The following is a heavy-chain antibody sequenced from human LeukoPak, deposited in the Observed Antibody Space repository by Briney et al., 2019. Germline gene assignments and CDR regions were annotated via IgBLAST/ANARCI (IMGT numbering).Heavy chain of an antibody. J-gene: IGHJ5*02. CDR1: GITFSSYA. V-gene: IGHV3-23*01. Sequence: AGGSLRLSCAASGITFSSYAMSWVRQAPGKGLEWVSAISGSGGSTYYADSVKGRFTISRDNSKNTLYLQMNSLRAEDTAVYYCAKDRVTYYDFWSGYQPRYNWFDPWGQGTLVTVSS. CDR3: AKDRVTYYDFWSGYQPRYNWFDP. D-gene: IGHD3-3*01. CDR2: ISGSGGST.